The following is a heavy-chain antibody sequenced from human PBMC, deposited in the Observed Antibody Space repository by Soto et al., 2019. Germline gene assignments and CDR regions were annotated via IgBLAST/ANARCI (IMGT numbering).Heavy chain of an antibody. CDR2: ISSSSGYI. D-gene: IGHD1-26*01. V-gene: IGHV3-21*01. J-gene: IGHJ2*01. Sequence: EVQLVESGGGLVKPGGSLRLSCAASGFTFSTYSMNWVRQAPGKGLEWVSSISSSSGYIYYADLVKSRFTISRDNAKTSPHLQLNSLRAEATAVYYGARNLLSSVWAVYFDLWARGTLVTVSS. CDR3: ARNLLSSVWAVYFDL. CDR1: GFTFSTYS.